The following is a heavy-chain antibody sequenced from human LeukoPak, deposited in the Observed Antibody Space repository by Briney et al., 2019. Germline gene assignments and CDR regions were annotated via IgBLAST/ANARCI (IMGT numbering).Heavy chain of an antibody. CDR3: ARGGYYDSRWGYYYYYMDV. J-gene: IGHJ6*03. CDR1: GGSISSSSYY. V-gene: IGHV4-39*07. Sequence: SETLSLTCTVSGGSISSSSYYWSWIRQPPGKGLEWIGEINHSGSTNYNPSLKSRVTISVDTSKNQFSLKLSSVTAADTAVYYCARGGYYDSRWGYYYYYMDVWGKGTTVTISS. D-gene: IGHD3-22*01. CDR2: INHSGST.